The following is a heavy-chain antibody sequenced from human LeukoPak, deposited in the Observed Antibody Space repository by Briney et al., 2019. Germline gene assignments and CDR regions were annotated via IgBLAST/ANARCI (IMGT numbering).Heavy chain of an antibody. D-gene: IGHD2-2*01. CDR1: GLTFSSYS. CDR2: ISSSSSTI. Sequence: GGSLRLSCAASGLTFSSYSMNWVRQAPGKGLEWVSYISSSSSTIYYADSVKGRFTISRDNAKNSLYLQMNSLRAEDTAVYYCARDGVVPAAMSGLDYYYMDVWGKGTTVTVSS. V-gene: IGHV3-48*01. J-gene: IGHJ6*03. CDR3: ARDGVVPAAMSGLDYYYMDV.